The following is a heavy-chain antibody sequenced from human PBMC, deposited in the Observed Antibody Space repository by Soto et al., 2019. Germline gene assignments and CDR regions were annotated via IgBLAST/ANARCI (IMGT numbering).Heavy chain of an antibody. D-gene: IGHD4-17*01. J-gene: IGHJ4*02. CDR3: ARGGDYNTACDY. V-gene: IGHV4-31*01. CDR2: IYYSGST. Sequence: QVQLQESGPGLVKPSQTLSLTCTVSGCSISSGGYSWSWIRQPPGKGLGWIGYIYYSGSTYYKPSLKSPVTISVETTRSRSSPKLSPVTAADTAVYFCARGGDYNTACDYRGQGTMVTVSS. CDR1: GCSISSGGYS.